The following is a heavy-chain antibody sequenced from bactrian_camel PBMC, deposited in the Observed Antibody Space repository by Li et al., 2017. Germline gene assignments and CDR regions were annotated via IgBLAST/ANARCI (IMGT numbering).Heavy chain of an antibody. D-gene: IGHD8*01. CDR3: AAGDHAGNWCVLDDFVH. V-gene: IGHV3S55*01. Sequence: HVQLVESGGGSVQAGGSLRLSCTASAPTYETFYLAWFREVPGKEREAVATIDSDYTTSYVHSVKGRFTISQENAKNTVYLQMNSAKPEDTGMYVCAAGDHAGNWCVLDDFVHWGQGTQVTVS. CDR1: APTYETFY. J-gene: IGHJ4*01. CDR2: IDSDYTT.